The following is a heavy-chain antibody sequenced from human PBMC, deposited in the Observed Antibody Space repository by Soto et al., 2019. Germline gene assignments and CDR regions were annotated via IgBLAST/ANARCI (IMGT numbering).Heavy chain of an antibody. V-gene: IGHV3-15*01. Sequence: PGGSLRLSCAASGFTFSNAWMRWVRQAKGKRHKRDGSIKGENKGGTTDYAAPVKSRNTISRDHSKETLYLQMNRQKNEDTAVYYCTTGLSNGYYNFDYWGQGT. CDR3: TTGLSNGYYNFDY. D-gene: IGHD3-22*01. CDR2: IKGENKGGTT. CDR1: GFTFSNAW. J-gene: IGHJ4*02.